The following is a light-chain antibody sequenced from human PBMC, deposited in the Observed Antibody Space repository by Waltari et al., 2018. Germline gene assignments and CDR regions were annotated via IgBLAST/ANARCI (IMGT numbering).Light chain of an antibody. J-gene: IGKJ1*01. CDR3: QQYYGTPRT. V-gene: IGKV1-NL1*01. CDR1: LGISTS. CDR2: AAS. Sequence: DIQMTQSPSSLSASVGVRVTITCRSSLGISTSLAWYQQKPGKAPNLLLFAASRLESGVPARFSGSGSGTDYTLTISSLQPEDFATYYCQQYYGTPRTFGQGTKVEIK.